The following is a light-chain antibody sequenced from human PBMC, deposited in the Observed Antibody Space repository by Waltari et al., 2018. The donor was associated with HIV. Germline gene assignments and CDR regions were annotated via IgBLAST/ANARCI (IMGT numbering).Light chain of an antibody. CDR3: QVWDSSSHHWV. J-gene: IGLJ3*02. CDR1: NIGGKR. Sequence: SYVLTQPPSVSVATGQTARITCGGNNIGGKRVHWYRQKPGQAPGAVVYDYIDRPSGTPERFSGSNSGNKATLTLSRVEAEDEADYYCQVWDSSSHHWVFGGGTKLTVL. CDR2: DYI. V-gene: IGLV3-21*02.